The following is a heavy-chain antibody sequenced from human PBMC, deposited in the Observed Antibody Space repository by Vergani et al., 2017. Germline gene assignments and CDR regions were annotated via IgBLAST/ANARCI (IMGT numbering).Heavy chain of an antibody. V-gene: IGHV3-30-3*01. J-gene: IGHJ6*03. D-gene: IGHD2-2*02. CDR1: GFTFSSYA. CDR2: ISYDESNK. CDR3: ARDPQYCSSTSCYNNYYYYMDV. Sequence: QVQLVESGGGVVQPGRSLRLSCAASGFTFSSYAMHWVRQAPGKGLEWVAVISYDESNKYYADSVKGRFTISRDNSKNTLYLQMNSLRAEDTAVYYCARDPQYCSSTSCYNNYYYYMDVWGKGTTVTVSS.